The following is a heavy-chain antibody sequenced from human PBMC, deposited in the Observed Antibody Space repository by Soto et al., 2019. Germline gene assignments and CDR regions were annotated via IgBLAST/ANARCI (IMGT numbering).Heavy chain of an antibody. CDR3: AHKGPEDWPLDY. Sequence: QITLKESGPTLVRPTQTLTLTCAFSGFSLSTSGVGVGWIRQPPGKALEWLAVIYWDDSKHYSPSLRSRLTITKDPAKNQVVLTMPNMDPMDPGTYYCAHKGPEDWPLDYWGQGTLVTVSS. V-gene: IGHV2-5*02. CDR1: GFSLSTSGVG. J-gene: IGHJ4*02. D-gene: IGHD3-9*01. CDR2: IYWDDSK.